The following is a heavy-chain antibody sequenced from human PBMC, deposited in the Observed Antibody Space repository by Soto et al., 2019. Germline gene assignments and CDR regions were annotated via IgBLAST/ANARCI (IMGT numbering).Heavy chain of an antibody. CDR2: INHSGST. V-gene: IGHV4-34*01. J-gene: IGHJ4*02. Sequence: SETMSLTCAVYGGSFSGYCWSWIRQTPGKGLEWIGEINHSGSTNYNPSLNNRVSLSVDTSKNLFSLRLSSISAADTAVYYCARVYSSNFFDLWGQGAPVTVSS. CDR1: GGSFSGYC. CDR3: ARVYSSNFFDL. D-gene: IGHD6-13*01.